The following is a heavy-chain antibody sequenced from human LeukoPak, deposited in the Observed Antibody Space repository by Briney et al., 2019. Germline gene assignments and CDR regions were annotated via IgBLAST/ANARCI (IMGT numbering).Heavy chain of an antibody. J-gene: IGHJ4*02. D-gene: IGHD3-10*01. CDR3: ARANGGGLDY. CDR2: IHPTDCST. Sequence: ASVKVSCKTSGYTFSTYYMHWVRQAPGQGLEWLGIIHPTDCSTSYTQRIQGTVTMTRDTATGTVYLELSSLRSEDTAVYWCARANGGGLDYWGQGTLITVSS. CDR1: GYTFSTYY. V-gene: IGHV1-46*01.